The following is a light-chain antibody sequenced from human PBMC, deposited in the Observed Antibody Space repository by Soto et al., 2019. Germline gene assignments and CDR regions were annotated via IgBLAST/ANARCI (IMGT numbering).Light chain of an antibody. Sequence: AIQLTQSPSSLSASVGDRVTITCRASQGISSALAWYQQKPGKAPKLLIYDASSLESGVPSRFSGSGSGTDFTLTISSLQPEDFATYSCQQFNSYPQNTFGQGTRLEIK. CDR3: QQFNSYPQNT. V-gene: IGKV1-13*02. CDR1: QGISSA. J-gene: IGKJ5*01. CDR2: DAS.